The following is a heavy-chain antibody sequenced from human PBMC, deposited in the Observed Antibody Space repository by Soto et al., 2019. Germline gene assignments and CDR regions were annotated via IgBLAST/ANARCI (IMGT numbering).Heavy chain of an antibody. Sequence: SETLSLTCTVSGGSVSSGSHYWRWIRQPPGKGLEWIGNLYYSGRTKYSPSLKSRVTISVDMSRNHFSLDVRPVSSADTALSYCARDTSYDFCSGYVGFDPWGQGTLVTVS. D-gene: IGHD3-3*01. J-gene: IGHJ5*02. CDR3: ARDTSYDFCSGYVGFDP. CDR2: LYYSGRT. V-gene: IGHV4-61*03. CDR1: GGSVSSGSHY.